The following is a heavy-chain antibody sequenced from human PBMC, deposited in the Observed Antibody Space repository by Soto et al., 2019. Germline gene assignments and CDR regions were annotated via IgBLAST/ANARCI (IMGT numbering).Heavy chain of an antibody. D-gene: IGHD1-26*01. Sequence: QVQLVESGGGVVQPGRSLRLSCAASGFTFSSYAMHWVRQAPGKGLEWVAVISYDGSNKYYAYSVKGRFTISRDNSKNTLYLQMNSLRAENTAVYYCARGDSGSYRHFDLWGRGTLVTVSS. V-gene: IGHV3-30-3*01. CDR3: ARGDSGSYRHFDL. J-gene: IGHJ2*01. CDR1: GFTFSSYA. CDR2: ISYDGSNK.